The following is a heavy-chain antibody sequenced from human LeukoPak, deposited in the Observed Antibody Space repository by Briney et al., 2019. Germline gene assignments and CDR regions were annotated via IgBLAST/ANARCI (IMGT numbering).Heavy chain of an antibody. V-gene: IGHV1-18*01. CDR3: ARGPTNTSGRFAYFDY. J-gene: IGHJ4*02. CDR2: ISCYNGDT. CDR1: GYTFTSHG. D-gene: IGHD6-19*01. Sequence: ASVKVSCKASGYTFTSHGISWVRLAPGQGLEWMAWISCYNGDTIYSQNFQGRVTVTTDTSTNTAYMELRSLRSDDTAVYYCARGPTNTSGRFAYFDYWGRGTLVTVSS.